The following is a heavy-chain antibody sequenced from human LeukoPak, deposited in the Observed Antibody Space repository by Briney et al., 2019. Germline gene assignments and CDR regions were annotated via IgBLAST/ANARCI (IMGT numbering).Heavy chain of an antibody. CDR2: IYYSRST. D-gene: IGHD5-24*01. CDR1: GASISSGGYY. V-gene: IGHV4-30-4*01. Sequence: SQTLSLTCTVSGASISSGGYYWNWIRQLPGKGLEWIGYIYYSRSTSYSPSLKSRLTISVDTSKNQFSLKLSFVTAADTAVYYCARDGYNSGYFDYWGQGTLVTVSS. J-gene: IGHJ4*02. CDR3: ARDGYNSGYFDY.